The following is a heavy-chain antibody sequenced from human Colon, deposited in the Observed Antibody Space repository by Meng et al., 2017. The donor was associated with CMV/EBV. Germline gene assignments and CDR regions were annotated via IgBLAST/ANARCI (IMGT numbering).Heavy chain of an antibody. Sequence: SQTLSLTCAISGDSVSRDTVGWNWNRLSPSRGLEWLGRTYYRSRWLHDYAEFVRSRIRIDADTSKNEVSLRLESVTPEDTAVYYCARRHFTNWFYLDSWGQGTLVTVSS. J-gene: IGHJ4*02. CDR2: TYYRSRWLH. V-gene: IGHV6-1*01. CDR3: ARRHFTNWFYLDS. CDR1: GDSVSRDTVG. D-gene: IGHD2-8*01.